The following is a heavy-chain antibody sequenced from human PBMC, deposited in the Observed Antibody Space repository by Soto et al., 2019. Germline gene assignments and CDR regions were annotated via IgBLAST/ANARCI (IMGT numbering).Heavy chain of an antibody. CDR3: GRHQGASWGGEFDH. Sequence: GESLKISCKGSGYRFTNYWLAWVRQMPGKGLEGMGLLYPGDSDTRYSPSFQGQVTISADRSTSTAYLQWRSLKASDSAMYYCGRHQGASWGGEFDHWGQG. J-gene: IGHJ4*02. CDR2: LYPGDSDT. V-gene: IGHV5-51*01. CDR1: GYRFTNYW. D-gene: IGHD3-16*01.